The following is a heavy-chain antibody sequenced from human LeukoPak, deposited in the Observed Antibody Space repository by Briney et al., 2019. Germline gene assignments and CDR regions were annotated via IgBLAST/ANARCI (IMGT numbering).Heavy chain of an antibody. CDR1: GGSISSYY. V-gene: IGHV4-59*01. D-gene: IGHD6-6*01. J-gene: IGHJ4*02. CDR3: ARDGRFDYSSSSYLDY. Sequence: PSGTLSLTCTVSGGSISSYYWNWIRQPPGKGLGWIGYIYYSGSTNYNPSLKSRVTISVDTSKNQFSLKLSSVTAADTAVYYCARDGRFDYSSSSYLDYWGQGTLVTVSS. CDR2: IYYSGST.